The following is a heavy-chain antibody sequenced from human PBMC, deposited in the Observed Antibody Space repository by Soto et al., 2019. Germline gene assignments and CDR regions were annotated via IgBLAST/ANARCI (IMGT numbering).Heavy chain of an antibody. J-gene: IGHJ4*02. Sequence: GGSLRLSCAASGFIFSDFAMHWVRQAPGKGLEWVAEIWYDGSNEYYGDSVRGRFTISRDNSKNTLYLQLNSLRAEDTAVYYCARVPEAGRPLFDYWGQGALVTVSS. CDR3: ARVPEAGRPLFDY. CDR2: IWYDGSNE. D-gene: IGHD6-6*01. CDR1: GFIFSDFA. V-gene: IGHV3-33*01.